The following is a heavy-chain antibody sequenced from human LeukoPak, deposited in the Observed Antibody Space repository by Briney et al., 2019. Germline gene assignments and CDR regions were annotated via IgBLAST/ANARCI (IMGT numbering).Heavy chain of an antibody. CDR3: ARGQWQIDY. V-gene: IGHV4-4*07. Sequence: ASETLSLTCTISGVSINNYYWTWIRQPAGRGLEWIGRIDTSGSANYNPSLKSRVTMSSDTSNNQFSLNLMSVTATDTAVYYCARGQWQIDYWGQGTLVTVSP. CDR1: GVSINNYY. CDR2: IDTSGSA. D-gene: IGHD6-19*01. J-gene: IGHJ4*02.